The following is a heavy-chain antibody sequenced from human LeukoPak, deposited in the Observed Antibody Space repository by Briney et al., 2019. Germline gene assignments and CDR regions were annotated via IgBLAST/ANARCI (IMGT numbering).Heavy chain of an antibody. V-gene: IGHV4-59*01. J-gene: IGHJ3*01. Sequence: SETLSLTCTVSGGSIVVYYWTWIRQPPGKGLERIGYVYYTGTTTYNPSLKSRLTMSVDTSKSQSSLRLTSVTAADTAVYYCARAGGLPRDDAFDLWGQGKLVTVS. CDR1: GGSIVVYY. CDR2: VYYTGTT. CDR3: ARAGGLPRDDAFDL. D-gene: IGHD3-10*01.